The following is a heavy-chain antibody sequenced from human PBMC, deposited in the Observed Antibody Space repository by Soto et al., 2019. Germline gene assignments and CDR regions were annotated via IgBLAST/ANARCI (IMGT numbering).Heavy chain of an antibody. CDR3: ARGTAMPTYLDY. D-gene: IGHD5-18*01. CDR2: IYYSAGT. Sequence: SETLSLTCAASGGSISSYYWSWIRQPPGKGLEWIGYIYYSAGTNYNPYLKSRVTISVDTSKNQFSLKLSSVTAADTAVYYCARGTAMPTYLDYWGQGALVTVSS. V-gene: IGHV4-59*01. J-gene: IGHJ4*02. CDR1: GGSISSYY.